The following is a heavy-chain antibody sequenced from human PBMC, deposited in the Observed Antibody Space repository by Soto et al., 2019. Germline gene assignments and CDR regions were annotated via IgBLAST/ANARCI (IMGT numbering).Heavy chain of an antibody. CDR2: ISSSSSYI. D-gene: IGHD5-18*01. CDR3: ARDQPGYSYGYGLGY. CDR1: GFTFSSYS. V-gene: IGHV3-21*01. J-gene: IGHJ4*02. Sequence: EVQLVESGGGLVKPGGSLRLSCAASGFTFSSYSMNWVRQAPGKGLEWVSSISSSSSYIYYADSVKGRFTISRDNAKKSLYLHMNSRRAEDTAVYYCARDQPGYSYGYGLGYWGQGTLVTVSS.